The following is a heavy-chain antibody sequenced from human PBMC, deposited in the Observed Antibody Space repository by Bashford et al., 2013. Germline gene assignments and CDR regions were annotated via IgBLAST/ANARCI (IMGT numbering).Heavy chain of an antibody. CDR1: GFALDSSKVG. Sequence: SGPTLVKPTQTLTLTCMFSGFALDSSKVGVGWIRQAPGQALEWLALIYGNDEKRYSPSLKTRLTISKDTLQKPGGPYNDQHGPCGHSLHNYCRTRVLRDYAFDIWAKGQVVTVSS. V-gene: IGHV2-5*01. CDR2: IYGNDEK. D-gene: IGHD2/OR15-2a*01. CDR3: RTRVLRDYAFDI. J-gene: IGHJ3*02.